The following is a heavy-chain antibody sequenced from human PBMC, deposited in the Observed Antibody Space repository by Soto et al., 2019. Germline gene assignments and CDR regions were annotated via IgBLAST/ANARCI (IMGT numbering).Heavy chain of an antibody. D-gene: IGHD3-22*01. CDR1: GYTFTGYY. J-gene: IGHJ3*02. Sequence: ASVKVSCKASGYTFTGYYMHWVRQAPGQGLEWMGWINPNSGGTNYAQKFQGWVTMTRDTSISTAYMELSRLRSDDTAVYYCARDQGRYYYDSSVGAFDIWGQGTMVTVSS. V-gene: IGHV1-2*04. CDR2: INPNSGGT. CDR3: ARDQGRYYYDSSVGAFDI.